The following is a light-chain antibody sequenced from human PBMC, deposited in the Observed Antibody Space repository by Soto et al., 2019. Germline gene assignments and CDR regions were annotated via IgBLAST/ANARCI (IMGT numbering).Light chain of an antibody. V-gene: IGKV3-11*01. J-gene: IGKJ5*01. Sequence: IVMTHAPSTLSVSPWERASLSCMSSQSVISYLALYQQKPGQAPRLLIYDASNMSTGIPARFSGSGSGTDFTLTISSLEPEDFAVYYCQQRSNWPPITFGQGTRLEIK. CDR2: DAS. CDR1: QSVISY. CDR3: QQRSNWPPIT.